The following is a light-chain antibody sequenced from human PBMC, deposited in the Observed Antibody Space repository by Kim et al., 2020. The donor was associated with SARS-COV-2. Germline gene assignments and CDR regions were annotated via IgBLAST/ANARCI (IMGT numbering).Light chain of an antibody. Sequence: GQSITNSCTATSSYVGGYNYVSWYQQHPGKAPKLMIYDVSNRPSGVSNRFSGSKSGNTASLTISGLQAEDEADYYCSSYTSSSTLVFGGGTKLTVL. CDR2: DVS. J-gene: IGLJ3*02. V-gene: IGLV2-14*03. CDR3: SSYTSSSTLV. CDR1: SSYVGGYNY.